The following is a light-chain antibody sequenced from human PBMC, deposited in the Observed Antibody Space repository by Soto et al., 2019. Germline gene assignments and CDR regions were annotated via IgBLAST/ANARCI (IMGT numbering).Light chain of an antibody. CDR1: SGHSNYA. J-gene: IGLJ3*02. CDR3: QTWGTGIWL. V-gene: IGLV4-69*01. CDR2: LNSDGSH. Sequence: QLVLTQSPSASASLGASVKLTCTLSSGHSNYAIAWHQQQPEKGPRYLMKLNSDGSHSKGDGIPDRFSGSSSGAERYLTISSLQSEDEADYYCQTWGTGIWLFGGGTKLTVL.